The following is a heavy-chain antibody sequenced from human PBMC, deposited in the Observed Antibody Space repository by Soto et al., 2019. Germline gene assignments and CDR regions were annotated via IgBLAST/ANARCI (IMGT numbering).Heavy chain of an antibody. D-gene: IGHD2-8*01. CDR3: ASSTSGVYVFHD. J-gene: IGHJ4*02. V-gene: IGHV1-69*02. CDR1: GDTFSRST. CDR2: IIPVLGVE. Sequence: QVQLVQSGAEVKNPGSSVKVSCKGSGDTFSRSTISWVRQLAGQRLEWMGRIIPVLGVENHAQNFQGRVTVTADKSTSTAYLELSSLKSEYTAIYYCASSTSGVYVFHDWGQGTLVTVSS.